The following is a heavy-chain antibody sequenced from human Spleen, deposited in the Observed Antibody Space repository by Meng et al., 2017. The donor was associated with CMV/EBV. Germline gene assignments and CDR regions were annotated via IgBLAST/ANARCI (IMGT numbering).Heavy chain of an antibody. D-gene: IGHD3-22*01. CDR3: ARGGDSSGHPY. V-gene: IGHV3-7*01. CDR1: GFTFSSYW. CDR2: IKQDGSEK. J-gene: IGHJ4*02. Sequence: GESLKISCAASGFTFSSYWMSWVRQAPGKGLEWVANIKQDGSEKYYVDSVKGRFTISRDNAKNSLYLQMNSLRAEDTAVYYCARGGDSSGHPYWGQGTLVTVSS.